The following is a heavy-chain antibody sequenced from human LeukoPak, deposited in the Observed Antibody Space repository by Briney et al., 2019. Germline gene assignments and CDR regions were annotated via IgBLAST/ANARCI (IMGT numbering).Heavy chain of an antibody. V-gene: IGHV1-8*01. Sequence: GAPVKVSCKASGYTFTSYDINWVRQATGQGLEWMGWMNPNSGNTGYAQKFQGRVTMTRNTSISTAYMELSSLRSEDTAVYYCARRIAARQVHAFDIWGQGTMVTVSS. CDR1: GYTFTSYD. D-gene: IGHD6-6*01. CDR2: MNPNSGNT. J-gene: IGHJ3*02. CDR3: ARRIAARQVHAFDI.